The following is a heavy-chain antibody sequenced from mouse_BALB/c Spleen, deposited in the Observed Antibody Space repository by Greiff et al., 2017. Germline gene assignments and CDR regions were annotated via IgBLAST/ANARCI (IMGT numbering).Heavy chain of an antibody. Sequence: EVKVIESGGGLVQPGGSLKLSCAASGFDFSRYWMSWVRQAPGKGLEWIGEINPDSSTINYTPSLKDKFIISRDNAKNTLYLQMSKVRSEDTALYYCARPGLLRYPWFAYWGQGTLVTVSA. CDR1: GFDFSRYW. V-gene: IGHV4-1*02. D-gene: IGHD1-1*01. CDR2: INPDSSTI. J-gene: IGHJ3*01. CDR3: ARPGLLRYPWFAY.